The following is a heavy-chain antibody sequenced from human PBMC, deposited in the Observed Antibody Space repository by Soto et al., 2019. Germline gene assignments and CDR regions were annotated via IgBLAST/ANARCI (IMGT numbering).Heavy chain of an antibody. CDR1: GFTFSSYS. J-gene: IGHJ5*02. CDR3: ASDSWSGSPLEFWFDP. V-gene: IGHV3-21*01. D-gene: IGHD3-10*01. CDR2: ISSSSSYI. Sequence: EVQLVESGGGLVKPGGSLRLSCAASGFTFSSYSMNWVRQAPGKGLEWVSSISSSSSYIYYADSVKGRFTISRDNAKNSLYLQMNSLRAEDTAVYYCASDSWSGSPLEFWFDPWGQGTLVTVSS.